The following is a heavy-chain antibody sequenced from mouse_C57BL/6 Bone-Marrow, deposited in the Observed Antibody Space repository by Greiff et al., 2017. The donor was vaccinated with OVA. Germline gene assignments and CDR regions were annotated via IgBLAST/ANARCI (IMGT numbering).Heavy chain of an antibody. V-gene: IGHV5-12*01. Sequence: EVKLMESGGGLVQPGGSLKLSCAASGFTFSDYYMYWVRQTPEKRLEWVAYISNGGGSTYYPDTVKGRFTISRDNAKNTLYLQMSRLKSEDTAMYYCARDYSNYDWYFDVWGTGTTVTVSS. CDR3: ARDYSNYDWYFDV. CDR2: ISNGGGST. D-gene: IGHD2-5*01. J-gene: IGHJ1*03. CDR1: GFTFSDYY.